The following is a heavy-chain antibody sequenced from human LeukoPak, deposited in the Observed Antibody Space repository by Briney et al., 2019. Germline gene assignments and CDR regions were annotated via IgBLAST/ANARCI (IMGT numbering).Heavy chain of an antibody. D-gene: IGHD3-10*01. Sequence: GGSLRLSCAASGFTFSSYGMSWVRQAPGKGLEWVSAISTGGGSTYYADSVKGRFTISRDKSKNTLYLQMNSLRVDDTAVYYCARYGSGSHYWGQGTLVTVSS. J-gene: IGHJ4*02. CDR2: ISTGGGST. CDR3: ARYGSGSHY. V-gene: IGHV3-23*01. CDR1: GFTFSSYG.